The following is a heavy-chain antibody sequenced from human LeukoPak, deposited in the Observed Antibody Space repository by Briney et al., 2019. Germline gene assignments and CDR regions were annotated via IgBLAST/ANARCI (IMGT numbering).Heavy chain of an antibody. Sequence: PSETLSLTCTVSGGSISSSSYYWGWIRQPPGKGLEWIGSIYYSGSTYYNPSLKSRVTISVDTSKNQFSLKLSSVTAADTAVYYCARPVGDPNGYFDYWGQGTLVTVSS. CDR1: GGSISSSSYY. CDR2: IYYSGST. V-gene: IGHV4-39*01. J-gene: IGHJ4*02. CDR3: ARPVGDPNGYFDY. D-gene: IGHD3-10*01.